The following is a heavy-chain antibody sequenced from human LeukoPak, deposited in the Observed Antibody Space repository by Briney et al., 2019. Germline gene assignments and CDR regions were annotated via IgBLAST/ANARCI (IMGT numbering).Heavy chain of an antibody. CDR3: ARDWDYGGKSGYNWFDP. Sequence: KSGGSLRLSCATSGFTFSDYYMSWIRQTPGKGLEWISYISGTSTYTNYADSVKGRFTISRDNAESSLYLQMNSLRAEDTAVYYCARDWDYGGKSGYNWFDPWGQGTLVTVSS. J-gene: IGHJ5*02. D-gene: IGHD4-23*01. V-gene: IGHV3-11*05. CDR2: ISGTSTYT. CDR1: GFTFSDYY.